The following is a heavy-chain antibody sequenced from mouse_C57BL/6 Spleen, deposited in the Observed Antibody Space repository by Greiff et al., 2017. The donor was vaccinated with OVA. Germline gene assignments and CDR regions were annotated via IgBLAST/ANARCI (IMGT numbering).Heavy chain of an antibody. CDR3: ARWVWEGGAMDY. CDR2: IYPGDGDT. J-gene: IGHJ4*01. D-gene: IGHD4-1*01. Sequence: QVQLKESGAELVKPGASVKISCKASGYAFSSYWMNWVKQRPGKGLEWIGQIYPGDGDTNYNGKFKGKATLTADKSSSTAYMQLSSLTSEDSAVYFCARWVWEGGAMDYWGQGTSVTVSS. V-gene: IGHV1-80*01. CDR1: GYAFSSYW.